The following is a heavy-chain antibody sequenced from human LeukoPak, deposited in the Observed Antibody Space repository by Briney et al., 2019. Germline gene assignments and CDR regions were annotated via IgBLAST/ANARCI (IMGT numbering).Heavy chain of an antibody. J-gene: IGHJ4*02. D-gene: IGHD5-18*01. V-gene: IGHV4-39*07. CDR3: ARRPFRGYSYGYYFDY. Sequence: SETLSLTCTVSGGSISSSSYYWGWIRQPPGKGLEWIGSIYYSGSTYYNPSLKSRVTISVDTSKNQFSLKLSSVTAADTAVYYCARRPFRGYSYGYYFDYWGQGTLVTVSS. CDR2: IYYSGST. CDR1: GGSISSSSYY.